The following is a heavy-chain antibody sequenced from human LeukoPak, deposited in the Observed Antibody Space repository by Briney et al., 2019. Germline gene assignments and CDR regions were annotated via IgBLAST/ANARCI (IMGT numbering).Heavy chain of an antibody. CDR1: GFTFSSYA. CDR3: AKVRLVVVAATDNNWFDP. V-gene: IGHV3-23*01. Sequence: TGGSLRLSCAASGFTFSSYAMSWVRQAPGKGPEWVSAISGSGGSTYYADSVKGRFTISRDNSKNTLYLQMNSLRAEDTAVYYCAKVRLVVVAATDNNWFDPWGQGTLVTVSS. CDR2: ISGSGGST. D-gene: IGHD2-15*01. J-gene: IGHJ5*02.